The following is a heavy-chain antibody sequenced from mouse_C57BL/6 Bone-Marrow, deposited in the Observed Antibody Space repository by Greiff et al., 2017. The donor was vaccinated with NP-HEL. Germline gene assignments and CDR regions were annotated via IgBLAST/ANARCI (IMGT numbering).Heavy chain of an antibody. CDR3: ARGLLYYSNYEWYFDV. CDR1: GYTFTDYY. J-gene: IGHJ1*03. V-gene: IGHV1-75*01. Sequence: QVQLKESGPELVKPGASVKISCKASGYTFTDYYINWVKQRPGQGLEWIGWIFPGSGSTYYNEKFKGKATLTVDKSSSTAYMLLSSLTSEDSAVYFCARGLLYYSNYEWYFDVWGTGTTVTVSS. CDR2: IFPGSGST. D-gene: IGHD2-5*01.